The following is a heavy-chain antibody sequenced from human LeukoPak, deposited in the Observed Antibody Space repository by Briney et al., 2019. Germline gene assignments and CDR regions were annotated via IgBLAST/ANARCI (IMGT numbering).Heavy chain of an antibody. V-gene: IGHV3-23*01. J-gene: IGHJ4*02. D-gene: IGHD1-26*01. CDR3: AKDRLPGRASPFDF. CDR1: GFTVSNNY. Sequence: GGSLRLSCAASGFTVSNNYMSWVRQAPGEGLEWVSAISGSGGSTYHADSVKGRFTISRDNSKNTLYLQMNSLRAEDTAVYYCAKDRLPGRASPFDFWGQGSLVTVSS. CDR2: ISGSGGST.